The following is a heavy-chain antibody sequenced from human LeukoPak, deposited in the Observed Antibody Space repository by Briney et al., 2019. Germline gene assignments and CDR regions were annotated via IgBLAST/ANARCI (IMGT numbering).Heavy chain of an antibody. J-gene: IGHJ5*02. CDR2: ISGSGSNT. CDR1: GFTFSSYG. V-gene: IGHV3-23*01. D-gene: IGHD3-22*01. Sequence: GGSLRLSCAASGFTFSSYGMSWVRQAPGKGLEWVSTISGSGSNTYYADSVKGRFTISRDNAKNSLYLQMNSLRAEDTAVYYCAREQYDSSGYNWFDPWGQGTLVTVSS. CDR3: AREQYDSSGYNWFDP.